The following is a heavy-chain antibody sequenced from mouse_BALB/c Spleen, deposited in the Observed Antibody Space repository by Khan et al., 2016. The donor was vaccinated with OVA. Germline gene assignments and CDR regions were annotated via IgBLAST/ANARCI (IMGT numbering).Heavy chain of an antibody. Sequence: EVQLLETGGGLVQPGGSRGLSCEGSGFTFSGFWMSWVRQTPGKTLEWIGDINSDGSAINYAPSIKDRFTIFRDNDKSTLYLQMSNVRSEDTATYFCMRYGNYWYFDVWGPGTTVTVSS. CDR2: INSDGSAI. CDR3: MRYGNYWYFDV. CDR1: GFTFSGFW. D-gene: IGHD2-1*01. V-gene: IGHV11-2*02. J-gene: IGHJ1*01.